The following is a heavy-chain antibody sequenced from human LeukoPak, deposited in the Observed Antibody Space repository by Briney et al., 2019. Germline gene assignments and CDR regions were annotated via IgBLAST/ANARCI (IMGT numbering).Heavy chain of an antibody. CDR3: ARRGCTNGVCYTLNWFDP. D-gene: IGHD2-8*01. CDR1: GYTFTSYG. J-gene: IGHJ5*02. CDR2: INPNSGGT. V-gene: IGHV1-2*04. Sequence: ASVKVSCKSSGYTFTSYGISWVRQAPGQGLEWMGWINPNSGGTNYAQKFQGWVTMTRDTSISTAYMELSSLRSGDTAVYYCARRGCTNGVCYTLNWFDPWGQGTLVTVSS.